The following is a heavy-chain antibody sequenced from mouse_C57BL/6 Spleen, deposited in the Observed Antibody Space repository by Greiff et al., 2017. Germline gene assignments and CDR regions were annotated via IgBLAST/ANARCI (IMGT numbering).Heavy chain of an antibody. V-gene: IGHV1-85*01. Sequence: VQLQQSGPERVKPGASVKLSCKASGYTFTSYDINGVKLRPGQGLEWIGGIYPRDGSTKYNEKFKGKSTFTVDTSSSTAYMELLSLTSEDSAVYVCASGGATAFDCSGQGTTLSVSS. CDR2: IYPRDGST. CDR3: ASGGATAFDC. CDR1: GYTFTSYD. J-gene: IGHJ2*01.